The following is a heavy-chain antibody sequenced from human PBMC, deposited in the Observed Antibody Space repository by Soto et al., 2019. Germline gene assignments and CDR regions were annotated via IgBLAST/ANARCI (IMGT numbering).Heavy chain of an antibody. Sequence: GASVKVSCKASGGTFSSYAISWVRQAPGQGLEWMGGIIPIFGTANYAQKFQGRVTITADESTSTAYMELSSLRSEDTAVYYCATGTRYKLILLVSGQGTTLTVS. CDR1: GGTFSSYA. V-gene: IGHV1-69*13. D-gene: IGHD1-1*01. CDR2: IIPIFGTA. J-gene: IGHJ6*02. CDR3: ATGTRYKLILLV.